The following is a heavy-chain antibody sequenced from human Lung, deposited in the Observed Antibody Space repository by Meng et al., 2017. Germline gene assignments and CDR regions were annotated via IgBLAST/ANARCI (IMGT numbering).Heavy chain of an antibody. CDR1: GYTFSRYC. D-gene: IGHD6-13*01. CDR3: ARDRGSSGWSNWFDP. J-gene: IGHJ5*02. CDR2: INTDTGKP. Sequence: QPQLEQSGSELKNPGASVMVSGVASGYTFSRYCMYWVRQAPGQGLEWMGWINTDTGKPTYAQGFTGRFVFSLDTSVRTAYLQISSLKAEDTAVYYCARDRGSSGWSNWFDPWGQGTLVTVSS. V-gene: IGHV7-4-1*02.